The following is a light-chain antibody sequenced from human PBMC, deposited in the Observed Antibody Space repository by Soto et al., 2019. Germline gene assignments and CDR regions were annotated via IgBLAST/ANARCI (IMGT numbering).Light chain of an antibody. CDR1: SGHSSYI. V-gene: IGLV4-60*02. Sequence: QPVLTQSSSASASLGSSVNLTCTLSSGHSSYIIAWHEQQPGNAPLFLMKLEGGGSYNKGSVGPDRFSGSSSGADRYLTISNLEFEDEADYYCETWDSSLGVFGGGTKLTVL. CDR2: LEGGGSY. CDR3: ETWDSSLGV. J-gene: IGLJ3*02.